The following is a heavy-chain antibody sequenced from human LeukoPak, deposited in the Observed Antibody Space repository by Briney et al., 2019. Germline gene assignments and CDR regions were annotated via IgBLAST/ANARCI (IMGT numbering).Heavy chain of an antibody. V-gene: IGHV3-30*12. CDR1: GCTFSSYG. J-gene: IGHJ4*02. Sequence: PGGSLRLSCAASGCTFSSYGIHWVRQAPGKGLEWVAVISYDGSNKYYADSVKGRFTISRDNSKNALYLQMNSLRAEDTAVYYCARDIATAGHLAFDYWGQGTLVTVSS. CDR2: ISYDGSNK. CDR3: ARDIATAGHLAFDY. D-gene: IGHD6-13*01.